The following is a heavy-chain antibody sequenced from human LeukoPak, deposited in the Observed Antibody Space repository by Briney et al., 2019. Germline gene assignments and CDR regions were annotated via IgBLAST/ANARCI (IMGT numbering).Heavy chain of an antibody. Sequence: GGPLRLSCAASGFTFSSYGMHWVRQAPGKGLEWVAVISYDGSNKYYADSVKGRFTISRDNAKNSLYLQMNSLRAEDTALYYCAKDIYDSSDLGAGFDYWGQGTLVTVSS. CDR3: AKDIYDSSDLGAGFDY. J-gene: IGHJ4*02. D-gene: IGHD3-22*01. V-gene: IGHV3-30*18. CDR2: ISYDGSNK. CDR1: GFTFSSYG.